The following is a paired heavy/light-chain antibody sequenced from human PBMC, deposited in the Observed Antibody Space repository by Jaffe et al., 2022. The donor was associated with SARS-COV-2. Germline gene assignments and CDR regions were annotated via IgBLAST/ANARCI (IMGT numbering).Light chain of an antibody. J-gene: IGLJ2*01. Sequence: SYDLTQPPTASVSPGQTASITCSGDKLGNKYVCWYQQKPGQSPVVVIQADSERPSGIPERFSGSNSGNTATLTISGTQPMDEADYYCQAWDSDSVIFGGGTKLTVL. CDR3: QAWDSDSVI. CDR1: KLGNKY. V-gene: IGLV3-1*01. CDR2: ADS.
Heavy chain of an antibody. V-gene: IGHV7-4-1*02. J-gene: IGHJ6*03. D-gene: IGHD1-26*01. CDR3: ARSLSFSGSYNYYMDV. CDR1: GYTFTSYA. CDR2: INTNTGRP. Sequence: QVQLVQSGSELEKPGASVKVSCKASGYTFTSYAINWVRQAPGQGLEWMGWINTNTGRPTYAQGFRRRFVFSLDTSVSTALLQISSLQAEDTAVYYCARSLSFSGSYNYYMDVWGKGTTVTVSS.